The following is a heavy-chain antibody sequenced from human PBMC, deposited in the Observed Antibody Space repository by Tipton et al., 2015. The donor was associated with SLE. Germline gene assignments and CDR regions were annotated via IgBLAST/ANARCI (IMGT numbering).Heavy chain of an antibody. CDR1: GYTFTSYY. CDR2: INPSGGST. V-gene: IGHV1-46*01. D-gene: IGHD1-7*01. CDR3: ARGRITGTTLLGWYFDL. Sequence: QVQLVQSGAEVKKPGASVKVSCKASGYTFTSYYMHWVRQAPGQGLEWMGIINPSGGSTSYAQKFQGRVTMTRDTSTSTVYMELSSLRSEDAAVYYCARGRITGTTLLGWYFDLWGRGTLVTVSS. J-gene: IGHJ2*01.